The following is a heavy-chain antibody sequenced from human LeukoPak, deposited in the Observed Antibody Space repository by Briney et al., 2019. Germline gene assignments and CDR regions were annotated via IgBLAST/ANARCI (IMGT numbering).Heavy chain of an antibody. V-gene: IGHV4-34*01. CDR1: GGSFSGYY. J-gene: IGHJ6*02. CDR2: INHSGST. D-gene: IGHD3-9*01. CDR3: ARGGSPDILTGYFNYYGMDV. Sequence: PSETLSLTCAVYGGSFSGYYWSWIRQPPGKGLEWIGEINHSGSTNYSPSLKSRVTISVDTSKNQFSLKLSSVTAADTAVYYCARGGSPDILTGYFNYYGMDVWGQGTTVTVSS.